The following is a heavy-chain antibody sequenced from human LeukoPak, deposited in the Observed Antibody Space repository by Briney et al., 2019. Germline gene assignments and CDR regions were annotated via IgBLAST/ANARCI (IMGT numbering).Heavy chain of an antibody. D-gene: IGHD3-10*01. J-gene: IGHJ6*03. CDR2: ISGRGDNT. CDR3: AKDQDYYDSGSSTYMDV. CDR1: GFTFYSYA. Sequence: GGSLRLSCAASGFTFYSYAMSWVRQAPGKGLEWVSGISGRGDNTYNADSVKGRFTISRDNSKNTLYLQMNSLRPEDTAIYYCAKDQDYYDSGSSTYMDVWGKGTTVIISS. V-gene: IGHV3-23*01.